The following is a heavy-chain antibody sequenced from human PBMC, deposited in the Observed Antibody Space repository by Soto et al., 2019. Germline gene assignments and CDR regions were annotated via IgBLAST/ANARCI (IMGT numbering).Heavy chain of an antibody. CDR1: EYSFTGYY. CDR3: AREPRWATETTTKALDL. V-gene: IGHV1-2*02. J-gene: IGHJ3*01. CDR2: INPISGGI. Sequence: QVPLVQSGAELKKPGASVKVSCKASEYSFTGYYMHWVRQAPGQGLEWVGWINPISGGIHYAQKLQGRVTVPRDTSTGTAYMELSSLRSDDTAMYYCAREPRWATETTTKALDLWGQGTMVTVSS. D-gene: IGHD4-4*01.